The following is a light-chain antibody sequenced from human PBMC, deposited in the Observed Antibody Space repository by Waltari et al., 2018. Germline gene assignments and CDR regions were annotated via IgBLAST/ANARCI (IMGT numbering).Light chain of an antibody. CDR3: LLSYSGARWV. CDR1: TGAVTSGHY. CDR2: DTS. V-gene: IGLV7-46*01. J-gene: IGLJ3*02. Sequence: QAVVTQEPSLTVSPGGTATPTSGASTGAVTSGHYPYWFQQKPGQAPRTLIYDTSNKHSWTPARFSGSLLGGKAALTLSGAQPEDEAEYYCLLSYSGARWVFGGGTKLTVL.